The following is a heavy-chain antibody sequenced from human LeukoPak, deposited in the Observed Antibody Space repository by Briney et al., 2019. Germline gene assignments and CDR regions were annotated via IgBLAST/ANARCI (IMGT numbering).Heavy chain of an antibody. Sequence: PSETLSPTCAVYGGSFSGYYWSWIRQPPGKGLEWIGEINHSGSTNYNPSLKSRVTISVDTSKNQFSLKLSSVTAADTAVYYCARGLQVAYCSSTSCYKGALSYWGQGTLVTVSS. V-gene: IGHV4-34*01. CDR2: INHSGST. CDR3: ARGLQVAYCSSTSCYKGALSY. J-gene: IGHJ4*02. D-gene: IGHD2-2*02. CDR1: GGSFSGYY.